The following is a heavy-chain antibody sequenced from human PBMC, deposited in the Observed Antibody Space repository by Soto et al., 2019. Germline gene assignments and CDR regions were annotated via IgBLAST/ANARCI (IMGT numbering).Heavy chain of an antibody. CDR2: VYHSGST. J-gene: IGHJ4*02. CDR3: AREGYIAVAGI. CDR1: GGSIFSSSWY. Sequence: QLQLQESGPGLVRPSETLSLTCTVSGGSIFSSSWYWGWIRQPPGKGLEWIGSVYHSGSTYYNPSLKSRVTVSVDTSKNQFSLKMTSVTAADTAVYFCAREGYIAVAGIWGQGTLVTVSS. V-gene: IGHV4-39*02. D-gene: IGHD6-19*01.